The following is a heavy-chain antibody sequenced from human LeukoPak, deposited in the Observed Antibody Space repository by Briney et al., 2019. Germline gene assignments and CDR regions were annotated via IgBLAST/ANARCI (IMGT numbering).Heavy chain of an antibody. CDR3: ASVTNLDV. V-gene: IGHV3-7*01. D-gene: IGHD1-1*01. Sequence: PGGSLRLSCVVSGFTFSYYWMSWVRQAQGKGLEWVATIEPDGRQKYYVDFVRGRFTNSRDNPQKSLYLEIDNLRAEDTAVYYFASVTNLDVWGQGTTVIVSS. CDR1: GFTFSYYW. CDR2: IEPDGRQK. J-gene: IGHJ6*02.